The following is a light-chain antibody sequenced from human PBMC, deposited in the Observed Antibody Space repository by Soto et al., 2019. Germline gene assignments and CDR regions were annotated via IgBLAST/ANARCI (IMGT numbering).Light chain of an antibody. CDR3: ATWDDSLKGV. Sequence: QSALTQPPSASGTPGQRVTISCSGSTSNIGSHSVNWYRHLPGTAPKLLIKTNNQRPSGVPDRFSAYKSGTSASLVISGLQSEDEADYYCATWDDSLKGVFGTGTKLTVL. J-gene: IGLJ1*01. CDR2: TNN. V-gene: IGLV1-44*01. CDR1: TSNIGSHS.